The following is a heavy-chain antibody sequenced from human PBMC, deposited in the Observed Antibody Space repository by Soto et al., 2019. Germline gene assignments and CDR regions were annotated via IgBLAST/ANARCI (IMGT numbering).Heavy chain of an antibody. Sequence: ESGGGVVQPGRSLRLSCTASGFSFSSYAMYWFRQPPGKGLEWVAVISHDGINKHYADSVKGRVTVSRDNSNHSLDLRLNSLRGEDTAMYYCARDMYSSDYFVKWFEPWGQGTLVTVSS. V-gene: IGHV3-30-3*01. J-gene: IGHJ5*02. CDR3: ARDMYSSDYFVKWFEP. CDR2: ISHDGINK. D-gene: IGHD6-19*01. CDR1: GFSFSSYA.